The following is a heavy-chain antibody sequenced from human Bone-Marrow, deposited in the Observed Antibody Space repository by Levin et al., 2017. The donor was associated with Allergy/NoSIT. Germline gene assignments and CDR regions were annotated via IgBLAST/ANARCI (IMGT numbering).Heavy chain of an antibody. D-gene: IGHD4-17*01. CDR2: ISSSGSTI. CDR3: ARGVGSTVTLTYDH. Sequence: SGGSLRLSCAASGFTFSSYEMNWVRQAPGKGLEWVSYISSSGSTIYYADSVKGRFTISRDNAKNSLYLQMNNLRAEDTAVYYCARGVGSTVTLTYDHWGQGTLVTVSS. J-gene: IGHJ5*02. CDR1: GFTFSSYE. V-gene: IGHV3-48*03.